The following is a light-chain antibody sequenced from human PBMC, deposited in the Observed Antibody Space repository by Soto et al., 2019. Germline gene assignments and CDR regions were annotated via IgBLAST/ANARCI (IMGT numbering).Light chain of an antibody. V-gene: IGKV1-5*01. CDR1: QSISSW. CDR3: LQHYTHPQT. CDR2: AAS. J-gene: IGKJ1*01. Sequence: DIQMTQSPSTLSASVGDRVTITCRASQSISSWLAWYQQKPGKAPKRLVYAASFLQSGVPSRFSASGSGTEFTLTITSLQPEDFATYYCLQHYTHPQTFGQGTKVDIK.